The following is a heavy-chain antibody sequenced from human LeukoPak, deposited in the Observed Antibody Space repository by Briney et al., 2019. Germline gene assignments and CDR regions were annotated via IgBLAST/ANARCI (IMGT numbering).Heavy chain of an antibody. Sequence: GGSLRLSCVGSRFTFSSYSMNWVRQAPGKGLEWVSSISSSSSYIYYADSVRGRFTISRDNAKNSVHLQMSSLRAEDTAVYYCGRDCGSGTHYLGFDPWGQGTLVTVSS. V-gene: IGHV3-21*01. J-gene: IGHJ5*02. CDR1: RFTFSSYS. CDR3: GRDCGSGTHYLGFDP. CDR2: ISSSSSYI. D-gene: IGHD3-10*01.